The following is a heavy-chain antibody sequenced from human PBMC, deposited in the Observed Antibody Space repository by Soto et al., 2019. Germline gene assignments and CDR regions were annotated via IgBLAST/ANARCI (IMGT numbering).Heavy chain of an antibody. CDR3: ARAGSMAAAGTDY. J-gene: IGHJ4*02. Sequence: PGGSLRLSCAASGFTFSSYGMHWVRQAPGKGLEWVAVIWYDGSNKYYADSVKGRFTISRDNSKNTLYLQMNSLRAEDTAVYYCARAGSMAAAGTDYWGQGTLVTVSS. CDR1: GFTFSSYG. CDR2: IWYDGSNK. V-gene: IGHV3-33*01. D-gene: IGHD6-13*01.